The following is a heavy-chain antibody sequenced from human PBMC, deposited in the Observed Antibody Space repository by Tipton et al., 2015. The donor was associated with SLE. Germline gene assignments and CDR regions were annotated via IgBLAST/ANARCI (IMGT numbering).Heavy chain of an antibody. J-gene: IGHJ4*02. V-gene: IGHV4-4*07. CDR3: ARDMGSGWFDY. Sequence: TLSLTCSVSGGSIRSAYWNWIRQPAGKGLEWIGRIQPSGNTNYNPSLKSRLTVSVDTSKNQLSLRLNSVTAADTAVYFCARDMGSGWFDYWGQGTLVTVSS. D-gene: IGHD6-19*01. CDR2: IQPSGNT. CDR1: GGSIRSAY.